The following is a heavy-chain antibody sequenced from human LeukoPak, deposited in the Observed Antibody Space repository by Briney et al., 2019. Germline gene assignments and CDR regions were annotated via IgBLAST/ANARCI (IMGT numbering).Heavy chain of an antibody. D-gene: IGHD2-2*01. J-gene: IGHJ5*02. CDR2: INPSGGST. V-gene: IGHV1-46*01. Sequence: ASVKVSCKASGYTFTSYYMHWVRQAPGQGLEWMGIINPSGGSTSYAQKFQGRVTMTRDTSTSTVYMELSSLRSEDTAVYYCARGDIVVVPAAIPGADWSDPWGQGTLVTVSS. CDR1: GYTFTSYY. CDR3: ARGDIVVVPAAIPGADWSDP.